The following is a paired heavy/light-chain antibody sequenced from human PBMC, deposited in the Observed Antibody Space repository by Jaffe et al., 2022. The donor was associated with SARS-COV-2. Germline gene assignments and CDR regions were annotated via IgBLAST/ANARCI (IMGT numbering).Light chain of an antibody. CDR1: SSDVGGYNY. CDR2: EVN. J-gene: IGLJ3*02. CDR3: TSYARSNNLV. Sequence: QSALTQPPSASGSPGQSVTISCTGTSSDVGGYNYVSWYQQHPGKAPKLIIYEVNKRPSGVPDRFSGSKSGNTASLTVSGLQAEDEADYYCTSYARSNNLVFGGGTKLTVL. V-gene: IGLV2-8*01.
Heavy chain of an antibody. CDR3: ASSGLYSSHSYWYFDL. V-gene: IGHV3-23*01. D-gene: IGHD6-13*01. CDR2: ISNSGGST. CDR1: GFTSSSYA. J-gene: IGHJ2*01. Sequence: EVQLLESGGGLVQPGGSLRLSCAASGFTSSSYAMSWVRQAPGKGLEWVSVISNSGGSTYYADSVRGRFTISRDNSKNTLYLQLNSLRAEDTAVYYCASSGLYSSHSYWYFDLWGRGTLVTVSS.